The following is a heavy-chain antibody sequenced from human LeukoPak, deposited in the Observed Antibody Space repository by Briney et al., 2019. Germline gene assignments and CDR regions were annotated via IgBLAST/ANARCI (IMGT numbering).Heavy chain of an antibody. CDR1: GFTFSSYE. CDR2: ISSSGSTI. Sequence: PGGSLRLSCAASGFTFSSYEMNWVRQAPGKGLEWGSYISSSGSTIYYADSVKGRFTISRDNAKNSLYLQMNSLRADDTAVYYCARERMDTMGDAFDIWGRGTMVTVSS. J-gene: IGHJ3*02. CDR3: ARERMDTMGDAFDI. D-gene: IGHD5-12*01. V-gene: IGHV3-48*03.